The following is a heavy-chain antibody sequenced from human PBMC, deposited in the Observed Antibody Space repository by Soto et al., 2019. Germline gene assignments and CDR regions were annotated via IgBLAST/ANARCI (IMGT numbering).Heavy chain of an antibody. Sequence: PGGSLRLSCAASGFTFSSYGMHWVRQAPGKGLEWVAVIWYDGSNKYYADSVKGRFTISRDNSKNTLYLQMNSLRAEDTAVYYWARSPTEEKHHIYGSGRLDYWGQGTLVTVSS. J-gene: IGHJ4*02. CDR1: GFTFSSYG. CDR3: ARSPTEEKHHIYGSGRLDY. V-gene: IGHV3-33*01. D-gene: IGHD3-10*01. CDR2: IWYDGSNK.